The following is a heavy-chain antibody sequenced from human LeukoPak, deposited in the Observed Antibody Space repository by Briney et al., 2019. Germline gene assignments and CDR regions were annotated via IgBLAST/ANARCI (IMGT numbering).Heavy chain of an antibody. CDR2: ISSSTTNI. CDR1: GFTFSNYD. V-gene: IGHV3-48*01. Sequence: GGSLRLSCAASGFTFSNYDMNWVRQAPGKGLEWVSYISSSTTNIDYADSVKGRFTISRDNAKNSLYVDMKSLRAEDTAVYYCARGAYLGAFNVWGQGTMVTVSS. CDR3: ARGAYLGAFNV. J-gene: IGHJ3*01. D-gene: IGHD3-3*02.